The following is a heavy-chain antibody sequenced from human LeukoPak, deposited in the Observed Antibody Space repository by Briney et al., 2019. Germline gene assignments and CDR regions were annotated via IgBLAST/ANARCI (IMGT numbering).Heavy chain of an antibody. J-gene: IGHJ4*02. V-gene: IGHV4-39*07. Sequence: PSETLSLTCTVSGGSVSSSSYYWGWIRQPPGKGLEWIGTIYYSGGTYYNPSLKSRVTISVDTSKNQFSLKLSSVTAADTAVYYCARGLSYYYDSSGLNYFDYWGQGTLVTVSS. CDR1: GGSVSSSSYY. CDR3: ARGLSYYYDSSGLNYFDY. D-gene: IGHD3-22*01. CDR2: IYYSGGT.